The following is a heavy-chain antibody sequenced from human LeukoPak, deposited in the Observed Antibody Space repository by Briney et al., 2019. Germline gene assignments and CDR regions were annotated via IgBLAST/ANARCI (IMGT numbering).Heavy chain of an antibody. D-gene: IGHD6-19*01. CDR1: GYTFTGYY. Sequence: ASVKVSCKASGYTFTGYYMHWVRQAPGQGLEWMGWINPNSGGTNYAPKFQGRVTMTRDTPISTAYMELSRLTSDDTAVYYCATLAAVAGPFWGQGTLVTVSS. V-gene: IGHV1-2*02. CDR2: INPNSGGT. J-gene: IGHJ4*02. CDR3: ATLAAVAGPF.